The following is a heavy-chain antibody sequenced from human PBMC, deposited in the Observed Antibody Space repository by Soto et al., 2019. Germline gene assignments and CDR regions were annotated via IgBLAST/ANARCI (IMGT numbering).Heavy chain of an antibody. J-gene: IGHJ6*02. CDR1: GRSFLVYY. Sequence: PSEILFLTCALYGRSFLVYYWSWILQPPGTGLEWIREINHSGSTNYNPSLKSRVTISVDTSKNQFSLKLSSVTAADTAVYYCARGRWFGDHYYYGMDVWGQGTTVS. D-gene: IGHD3-10*01. CDR2: INHSGST. V-gene: IGHV4-34*01. CDR3: ARGRWFGDHYYYGMDV.